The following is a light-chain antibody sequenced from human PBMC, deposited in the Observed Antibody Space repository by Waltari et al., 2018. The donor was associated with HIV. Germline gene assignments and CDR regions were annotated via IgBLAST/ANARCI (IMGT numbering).Light chain of an antibody. J-gene: IGLJ3*02. Sequence: QSVLTQPPSASGTPGQRVTISCSGSSSNIGSNTVNWYHQLPGTAPKLLIYSNNQRTSGIPDRFSGSKSGTSASLAISGLQSEDEADYYCAAWDDSLNGPVFGGGTKLTVL. CDR1: SSNIGSNT. CDR2: SNN. V-gene: IGLV1-44*01. CDR3: AAWDDSLNGPV.